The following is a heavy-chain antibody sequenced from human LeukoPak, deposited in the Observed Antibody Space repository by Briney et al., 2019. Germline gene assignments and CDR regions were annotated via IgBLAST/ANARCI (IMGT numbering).Heavy chain of an antibody. V-gene: IGHV1-2*02. CDR3: ARDTGIAAPHGPDY. CDR2: INPNSGGT. Sequence: ASVKVSCKASGYTSTGYYMHWVRQAPGQGLEWMGWINPNSGGTNYAQKFQGRVTMTRDTSISTAYMELSRLRSDDTAVYYCARDTGIAAPHGPDYWGQGTLVTVSS. J-gene: IGHJ4*02. CDR1: GYTSTGYY. D-gene: IGHD6-13*01.